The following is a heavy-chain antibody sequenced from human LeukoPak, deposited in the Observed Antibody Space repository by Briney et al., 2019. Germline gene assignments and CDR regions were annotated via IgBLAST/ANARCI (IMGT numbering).Heavy chain of an antibody. J-gene: IGHJ4*02. CDR2: ISGSGGST. CDR3: AKRVPYSATSAYFDY. Sequence: PGGSLRLSCATSGFTFSSYAMSWVRQAPGKGLDWVSAISGSGGSTYYADSVKGRFTISRDNSKNTLYLQMNSLRAEDTALYFCAKRVPYSATSAYFDYWGQGTLVTVSS. CDR1: GFTFSSYA. V-gene: IGHV3-23*01. D-gene: IGHD1-26*01.